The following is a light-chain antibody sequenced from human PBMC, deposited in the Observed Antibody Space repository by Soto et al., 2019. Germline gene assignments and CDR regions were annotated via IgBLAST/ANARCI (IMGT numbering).Light chain of an antibody. Sequence: EIVLTQSPGTLSLSPGERATLSCRASQSVSDSYLAWYQQKPGQAPRLLIYASSRATGIPVRFSGSGSGTDFTLTISRLEPEDFAVYYCQHYGTSALFGPGTKGDIK. CDR1: QSVSDSY. V-gene: IGKV3-20*01. CDR2: AS. CDR3: QHYGTSAL. J-gene: IGKJ3*01.